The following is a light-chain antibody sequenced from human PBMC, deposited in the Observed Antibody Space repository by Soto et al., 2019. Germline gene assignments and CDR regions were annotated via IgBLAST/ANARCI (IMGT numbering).Light chain of an antibody. Sequence: EIVLTQSPGTLSLSPGERATLSCRASQSVSSNLAWYQQKPGQAPRLLTYGASTRATGIPARFSGSGSGTEFTLTISSLQSEDFAFYYCQQYNNWPPWTFGQGTKVDIK. CDR1: QSVSSN. CDR3: QQYNNWPPWT. CDR2: GAS. V-gene: IGKV3-15*01. J-gene: IGKJ1*01.